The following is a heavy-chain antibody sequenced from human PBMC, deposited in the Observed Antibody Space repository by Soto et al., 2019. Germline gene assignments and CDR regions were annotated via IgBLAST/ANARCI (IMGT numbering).Heavy chain of an antibody. V-gene: IGHV4-59*01. CDR3: ARDKVDIGVSGTHYYYGMDV. J-gene: IGHJ6*02. CDR2: IYYSGST. Sequence: QVQLQESGPGLVKPSETLSLTCTVSDGSISNYYWSWIRQPPGKGLEWIGYIYYSGSTNYNPSLKSRVTISVDTSKNQFSLKLSSVTAADTAVYYCARDKVDIGVSGTHYYYGMDVWGQGTTVTVSS. CDR1: DGSISNYY. D-gene: IGHD6-19*01.